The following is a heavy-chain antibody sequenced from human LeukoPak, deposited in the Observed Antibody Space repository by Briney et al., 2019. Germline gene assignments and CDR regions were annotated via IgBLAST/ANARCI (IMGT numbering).Heavy chain of an antibody. Sequence: GGSLRLSCEATGFTFHNYAMAWVRQPPGKGLEYVSSIGASGDNVYYGGSVKGRFTISRDNSKNTLFLQMNSLRAEDTALYYCATQSPDYSIGPSYGSFNIWGQGTKVTVSS. CDR2: IGASGDNV. D-gene: IGHD3-10*01. CDR3: ATQSPDYSIGPSYGSFNI. J-gene: IGHJ3*02. CDR1: GFTFHNYA. V-gene: IGHV3-23*01.